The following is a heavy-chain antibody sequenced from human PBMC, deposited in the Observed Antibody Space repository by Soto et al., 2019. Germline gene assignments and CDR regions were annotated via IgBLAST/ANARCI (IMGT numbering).Heavy chain of an antibody. D-gene: IGHD3-10*01. Sequence: GGSLRLSCAASGFTFSSYAMHWVRQAPGKGLEWVAVISYDGGNKYYADSVKGRFTISRDNSKNTLYLQVSSLRAEDTAAYYCAKERLGRGIDYWGQGILVTVFS. CDR3: AKERLGRGIDY. J-gene: IGHJ4*02. V-gene: IGHV3-30-3*01. CDR2: ISYDGGNK. CDR1: GFTFSSYA.